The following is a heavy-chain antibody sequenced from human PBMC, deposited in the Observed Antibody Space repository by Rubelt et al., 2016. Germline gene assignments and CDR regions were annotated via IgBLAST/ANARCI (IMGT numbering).Heavy chain of an antibody. CDR1: GGSISSSSYY. J-gene: IGHJ4*02. CDR3: ARGPRQWLVPTFDY. Sequence: QLQLQESGPGLVKPSETLSLTCTVSGGSISSSSYYWGWIRQPPGKGLEWIGSIYYSGSNYYKPSLKDRVPIVVATSKNQCSRKRSSVTAADTAGYYCARGPRQWLVPTFDYWGQGTLVTVSS. D-gene: IGHD6-19*01. V-gene: IGHV4-39*07. CDR2: IYYSGSN.